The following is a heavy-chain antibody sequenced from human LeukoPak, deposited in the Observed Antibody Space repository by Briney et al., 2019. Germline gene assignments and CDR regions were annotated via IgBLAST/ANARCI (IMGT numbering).Heavy chain of an antibody. CDR1: GGSISSYY. CDR3: ARGSLSGYDYCAFDI. V-gene: IGHV4-59*01. D-gene: IGHD5-12*01. Sequence: SETLSLTCTVSGGSISSYYWSWIRQPPGKGLEWIGYIYYSASSNHNPSLKSRVTISVDTSKNQFSLRLTSVTAADSAVYYCARGSLSGYDYCAFDIWGQGTMVTVSS. J-gene: IGHJ3*02. CDR2: IYYSASS.